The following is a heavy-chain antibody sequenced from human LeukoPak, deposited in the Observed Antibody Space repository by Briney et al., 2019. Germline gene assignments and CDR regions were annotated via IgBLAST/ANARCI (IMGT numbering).Heavy chain of an antibody. J-gene: IGHJ5*02. D-gene: IGHD1-20*01. Sequence: GRSLTLSCAASGFTFSTFGIHWVRQAPGKGLEWVAVIWSDGSYKYYADSVKGRFTISRDNSKNTLYLQMNSLRAEDTAVHYCARSISGTTNNWFDPWVQGTLVTVSS. V-gene: IGHV3-33*01. CDR2: IWSDGSYK. CDR3: ARSISGTTNNWFDP. CDR1: GFTFSTFG.